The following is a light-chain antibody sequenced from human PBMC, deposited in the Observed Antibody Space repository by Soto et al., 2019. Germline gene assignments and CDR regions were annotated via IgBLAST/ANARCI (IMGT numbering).Light chain of an antibody. V-gene: IGKV3-15*01. CDR3: NQYDDXPYT. Sequence: EIVMTQSPATPSLSPVERATLSCIASQSVSSNLAWYQQIPGQTPRLLIYGASTRATGIPVRFSGSGYGTEFTLTISSLQSEDFAVYYCNQYDDXPYTFGQGTKV. CDR1: QSVSSN. CDR2: GAS. J-gene: IGKJ2*01.